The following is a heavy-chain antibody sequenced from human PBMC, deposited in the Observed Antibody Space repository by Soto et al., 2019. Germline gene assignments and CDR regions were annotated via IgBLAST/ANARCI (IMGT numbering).Heavy chain of an antibody. CDR1: GFTFSSYG. CDR3: AKALAGGFY. Sequence: GGSLRLSCAASGFTFSSYGMHWVRQAPGKGLEWVAVISYDGSNKYYADSVKGRFTISRDNSKNTLYLQMNSLRAKDTAVYYCAKALAGGFYWGQGTLVTVSS. V-gene: IGHV3-30*18. CDR2: ISYDGSNK. J-gene: IGHJ4*02. D-gene: IGHD7-27*01.